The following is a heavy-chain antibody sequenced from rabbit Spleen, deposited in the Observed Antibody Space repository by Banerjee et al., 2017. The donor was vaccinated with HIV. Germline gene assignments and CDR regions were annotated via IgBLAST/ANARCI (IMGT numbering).Heavy chain of an antibody. CDR1: GFTLSSYW. CDR2: IWTGYYGNT. Sequence: QEQLEESGGGLVKPGGTLTLTCTASGFTLSSYWMCWVRQAPGKGLEWIACIWTGYYGNTHYASWAKGRFTISKTSSTTVTLQMTSLTVADTATYFCARDTGSSFSSYGMDLWGPGTLVTVS. J-gene: IGHJ6*01. V-gene: IGHV1S45*01. CDR3: ARDTGSSFSSYGMDL. D-gene: IGHD8-1*01.